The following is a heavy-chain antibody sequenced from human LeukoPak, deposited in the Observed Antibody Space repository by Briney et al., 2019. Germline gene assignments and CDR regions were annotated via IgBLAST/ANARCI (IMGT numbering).Heavy chain of an antibody. D-gene: IGHD2-2*01. CDR2: ISYDGSNK. V-gene: IGHV3-30-3*01. CDR1: GFTFSSYA. Sequence: GGSLRLSCAASGFTFSSYAMHWVRQAPGKGLEWVAVISYDGSNKYYADSVKGRFTISRDNSKNTLYLQMNSLRAEDTAVYYCARDSPDIVVVPAARDRGYYYYYGMDVWGQGTTVTVSS. J-gene: IGHJ6*02. CDR3: ARDSPDIVVVPAARDRGYYYYYGMDV.